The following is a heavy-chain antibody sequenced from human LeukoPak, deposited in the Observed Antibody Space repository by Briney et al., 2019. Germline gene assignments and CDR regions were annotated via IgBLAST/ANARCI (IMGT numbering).Heavy chain of an antibody. D-gene: IGHD3-3*01. Sequence: GGSLRLPCAASGFTFSSYGMHWVRQAPGKGLEWVAVIWYDGSNKYYADSVKGRFTISRDNSKNTLYLQMNSLGAEDTAVYYCARDSDITIFGVVITYYYGMDVWGQGTTVTVSS. CDR3: ARDSDITIFGVVITYYYGMDV. J-gene: IGHJ6*02. CDR1: GFTFSSYG. CDR2: IWYDGSNK. V-gene: IGHV3-33*01.